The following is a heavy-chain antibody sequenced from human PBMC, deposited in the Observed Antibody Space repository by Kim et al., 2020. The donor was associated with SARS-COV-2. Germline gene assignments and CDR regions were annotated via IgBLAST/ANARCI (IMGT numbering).Heavy chain of an antibody. Sequence: SETLSLTCTVSGGSISSYYWSWIRQPPGKGLEWIGYIYYSGSTNYNPSLKSRVTISVDTSKNQFSLKLSSVTAADTAVYYCARDTRNWGNDYWGQGTLVTVSS. D-gene: IGHD7-27*01. V-gene: IGHV4-59*01. CDR3: ARDTRNWGNDY. CDR2: IYYSGST. J-gene: IGHJ4*02. CDR1: GGSISSYY.